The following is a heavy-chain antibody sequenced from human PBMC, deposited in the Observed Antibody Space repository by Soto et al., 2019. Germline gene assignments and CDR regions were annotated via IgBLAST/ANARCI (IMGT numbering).Heavy chain of an antibody. Sequence: SGPTLVNPTQTLTLTCTFSGFSLSTSGVGVGWIRQPPGKALEWLALIYWDDDKRYSPSLKSRLTITKVTSKNQVVLTMTDMEPVDTATYYCARRITIPGPIDYWGQGTLVTVSS. J-gene: IGHJ4*02. CDR3: ARRITIPGPIDY. V-gene: IGHV2-5*02. CDR1: GFSLSTSGVG. D-gene: IGHD3-3*01. CDR2: IYWDDDK.